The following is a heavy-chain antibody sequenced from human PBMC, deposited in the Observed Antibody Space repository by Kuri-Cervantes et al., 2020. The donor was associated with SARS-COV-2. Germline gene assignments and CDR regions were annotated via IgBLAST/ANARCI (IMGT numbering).Heavy chain of an antibody. Sequence: GGSLRLSCAASGFTFSCYSINWVRQAPGKGLEWVSSISSSSSYIYYADSVKGRFTISRDNAKNSLYLQMNSLRAEDTALYYCARGGVIAAAGISEGMDVWGQGTTVTVSS. D-gene: IGHD6-13*01. CDR1: GFTFSCYS. J-gene: IGHJ6*02. V-gene: IGHV3-21*01. CDR3: ARGGVIAAAGISEGMDV. CDR2: ISSSSSYI.